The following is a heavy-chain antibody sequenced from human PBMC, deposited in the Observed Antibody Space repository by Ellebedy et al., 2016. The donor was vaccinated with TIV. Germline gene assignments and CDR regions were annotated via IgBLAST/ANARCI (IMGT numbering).Heavy chain of an antibody. J-gene: IGHJ4*02. CDR1: GFTFSSYG. CDR2: IWYDGSNK. Sequence: GESLKISXAASGFTFSSYGMHWVRQAPGKGLEWVAVIWYDGSNKYYADSVKGRFTISRDNSKNTLYLHMNSLRAEDTAVYYCARGYYDSSGLVDYWGQGTLVTVSS. V-gene: IGHV3-33*01. D-gene: IGHD3-22*01. CDR3: ARGYYDSSGLVDY.